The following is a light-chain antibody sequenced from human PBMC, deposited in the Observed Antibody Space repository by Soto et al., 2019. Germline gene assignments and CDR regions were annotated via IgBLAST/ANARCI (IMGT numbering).Light chain of an antibody. CDR2: KAS. CDR3: QHYNSYSEA. V-gene: IGKV1-5*03. CDR1: QTISSW. J-gene: IGKJ1*01. Sequence: DIQVTQAPSALSGSVGDRFTITCRASQTISSWLAWYQQKPGKAPKLLIYKASTLKSGVPSRFRGSGSGTEFTLTISSLQPDDFETYYCQHYNSYSEAFGQGTKVDIK.